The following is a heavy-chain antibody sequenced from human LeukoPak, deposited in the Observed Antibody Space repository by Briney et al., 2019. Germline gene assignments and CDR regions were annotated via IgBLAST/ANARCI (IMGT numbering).Heavy chain of an antibody. J-gene: IGHJ4*02. V-gene: IGHV3-23*01. CDR3: AIEEFLKDLDF. CDR1: GFTFSSYA. Sequence: PGGSLRLSCVASGFTFSSYAMRWVRQAPGKGLEWVSSITYSGDAYYAGSVKGRFTISRDDSQNTLSLQMDSLRAEDTAIYYCAIEEFLKDLDFWGQGTLVTVSS. CDR2: ITYSGDA. D-gene: IGHD3-10*01.